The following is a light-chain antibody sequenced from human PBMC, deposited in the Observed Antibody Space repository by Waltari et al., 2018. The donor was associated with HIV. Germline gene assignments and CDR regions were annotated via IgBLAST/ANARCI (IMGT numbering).Light chain of an antibody. CDR3: AAWDDSLWV. CDR2: RNN. CDR1: SSNIGSNY. Sequence: QSVLTQPPSASGTPGQRVTISCSGSSSNIGSNYVYWYQQLPGTAPKLLIYRNNHRPSGVPDLFSGSKSGTSASLAISGLRSEDEADYYCAAWDDSLWVFGGGTKLTVL. J-gene: IGLJ3*02. V-gene: IGLV1-47*01.